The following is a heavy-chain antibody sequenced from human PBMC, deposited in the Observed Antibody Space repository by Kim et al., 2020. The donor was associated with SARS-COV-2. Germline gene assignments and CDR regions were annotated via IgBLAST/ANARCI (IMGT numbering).Heavy chain of an antibody. CDR2: ISAYNGNT. D-gene: IGHD3-3*01. Sequence: ASVKVSCKASGYTFTSYGISWVRQAPGQGLEWMGWISAYNGNTNYAQKLQGRVTMTTDTSTSTAYMELRSLRSDDTAVYYCARGGSTYYDFWSAYGGDAFDIWGQGTMVTVSS. J-gene: IGHJ3*02. CDR1: GYTFTSYG. V-gene: IGHV1-18*04. CDR3: ARGGSTYYDFWSAYGGDAFDI.